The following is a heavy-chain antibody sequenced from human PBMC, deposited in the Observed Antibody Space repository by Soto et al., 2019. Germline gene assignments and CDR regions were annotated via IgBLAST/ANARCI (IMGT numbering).Heavy chain of an antibody. Sequence: PSEPLSLTCTVSGGSISSRSYYWGWIRQPPGKGLEWIGSIYYSGSTYYNPSLKSRVTISVDTSKNQFSLKLTSVTAADTAVYYCARLRLHPYYFDYWGQGTLVTVSS. J-gene: IGHJ4*02. CDR1: GGSISSRSYY. D-gene: IGHD5-12*01. CDR2: IYYSGST. CDR3: ARLRLHPYYFDY. V-gene: IGHV4-39*01.